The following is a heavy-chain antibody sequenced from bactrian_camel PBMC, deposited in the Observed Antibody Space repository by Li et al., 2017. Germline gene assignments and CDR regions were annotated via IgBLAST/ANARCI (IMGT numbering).Heavy chain of an antibody. J-gene: IGHJ6*01. CDR3: AANSGWWNCHARAEVGY. Sequence: HVQLVESGGGSVQAGGSLRLSCTASGYTGYSYSRYCMGWFRQGPGKERELVSTIASDGTTTYADSVKGRFTISRDNAKNTLYLQMNSLKTEDTAVYYCAANSGWWNCHARAEVGYWGQGTQVTVS. V-gene: IGHV3S57*01. D-gene: IGHD6*01. CDR1: GYTGYSYSRYC. CDR2: IASDGTT.